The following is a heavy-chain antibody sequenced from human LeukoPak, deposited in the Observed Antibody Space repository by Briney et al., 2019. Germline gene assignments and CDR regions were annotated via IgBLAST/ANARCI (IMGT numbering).Heavy chain of an antibody. CDR1: GGSISSSSYY. V-gene: IGHV4-39*07. J-gene: IGHJ5*02. Sequence: SETLSLTCTVSGGSISSSSYYWGWIRQPPGKGLEWIGSIYYSGSTYYNPSLKSRVTISVDTPKNQFSLKLSSVTAADTAVYYCARDGIGWGENYFDPWGQGTLVTVSS. D-gene: IGHD1-7*01. CDR2: IYYSGST. CDR3: ARDGIGWGENYFDP.